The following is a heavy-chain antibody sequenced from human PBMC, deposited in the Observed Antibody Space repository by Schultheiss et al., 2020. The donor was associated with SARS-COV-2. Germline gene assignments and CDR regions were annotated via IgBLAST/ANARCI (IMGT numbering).Heavy chain of an antibody. J-gene: IGHJ6*04. V-gene: IGHV3-20*04. CDR3: ARGGYSVVPAAKTMDV. Sequence: GESLKISCAASGFTFDDYGMSWVRQAPGKGLEWVSGINWNGGSTGYADSVKGRFTISRDNAKNSLYLQMNSLRAEDTALYYCARGGYSVVPAAKTMDVWGKGTTVTVSS. D-gene: IGHD2-2*01. CDR1: GFTFDDYG. CDR2: INWNGGST.